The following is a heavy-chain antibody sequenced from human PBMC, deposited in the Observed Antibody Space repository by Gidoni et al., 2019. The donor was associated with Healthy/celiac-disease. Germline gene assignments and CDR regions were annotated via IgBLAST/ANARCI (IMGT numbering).Heavy chain of an antibody. CDR3: ASGSPPLH. J-gene: IGHJ4*02. V-gene: IGHV4-34*01. CDR1: GGSFSGYY. CDR2: INHRGST. Sequence: QVQLQQWGAGLLKPSETLSLTCAVYGGSFSGYYWSWIRQPPGKGLEWIGEINHRGSTNYNPSLKSRVTISVDTSKNQFSLKLSSVTAADTAVYYCASGSPPLHWGQGTLVTVSS.